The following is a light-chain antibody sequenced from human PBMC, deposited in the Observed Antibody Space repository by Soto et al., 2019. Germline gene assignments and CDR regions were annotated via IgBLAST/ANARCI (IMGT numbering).Light chain of an antibody. J-gene: IGLJ2*01. CDR3: SSYTSSITLV. V-gene: IGLV2-14*03. CDR1: SSDVGGYNS. CDR2: DVN. Sequence: QSALTQPASVSGSPGQSITISCTGTSSDVGGYNSVSWYQHHPGKAPTLMIYDVNYRPSGVSNRFSGSKSGNTASLTISGLQAEYEADYYCSSYTSSITLVFGGGTKLTVL.